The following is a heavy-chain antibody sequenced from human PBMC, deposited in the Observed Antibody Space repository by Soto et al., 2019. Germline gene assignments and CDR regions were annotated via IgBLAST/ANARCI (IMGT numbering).Heavy chain of an antibody. CDR2: IYPGDSDT. V-gene: IGHV5-51*01. CDR3: ARQAYYDILTGPIDY. D-gene: IGHD3-9*01. Sequence: GASQKISGKGSGYSFSSSWIGSVRQMPGKGLEWMGIIYPGDSDTRYSPSFQGQVTISADKSISTAYLQWSSLKASDTAMYYCARQAYYDILTGPIDYWGQGTLVTVSS. CDR1: GYSFSSSW. J-gene: IGHJ4*02.